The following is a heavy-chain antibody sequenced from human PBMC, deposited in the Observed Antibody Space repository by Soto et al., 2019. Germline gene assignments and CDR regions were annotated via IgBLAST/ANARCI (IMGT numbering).Heavy chain of an antibody. J-gene: IGHJ6*02. CDR1: GCTCSSYG. CDR2: IWYDGSNK. CDR3: ARDWGPYSGISPYYYYGMDV. D-gene: IGHD5-12*01. Sequence: GGSLRLSWAASGCTCSSYGMRWVRQAPGKGLEWVAVIWYDGSNKYYADSVKGRFTISRDNSKNTLYLQMNSLRAEDTAVYYCARDWGPYSGISPYYYYGMDVWGQGTTVTVSS. V-gene: IGHV3-33*01.